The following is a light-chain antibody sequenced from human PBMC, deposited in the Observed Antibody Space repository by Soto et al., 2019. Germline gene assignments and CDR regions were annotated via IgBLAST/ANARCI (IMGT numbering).Light chain of an antibody. CDR2: KAS. CDR3: QHFKSFPIT. Sequence: DIQMTQSPSTLSASVGDRVTISCRASQSISSWLAWYQQKPGKAPKLLIYKASSLESGVPSRFSGSGSVTEFTLTISSLQPDDFATYYCQHFKSFPITFGQGTRLEI. V-gene: IGKV1-5*03. CDR1: QSISSW. J-gene: IGKJ5*01.